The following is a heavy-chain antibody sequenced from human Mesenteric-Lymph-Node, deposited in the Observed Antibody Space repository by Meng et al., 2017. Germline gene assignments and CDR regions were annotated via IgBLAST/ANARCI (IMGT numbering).Heavy chain of an antibody. D-gene: IGHD3-22*01. J-gene: IGHJ4*02. CDR3: ARTYYYDSSGYCDY. V-gene: IGHV1-18*01. Sequence: QVRRVHAGAEVQRPGASVKVSCKASGYTFTSYGISWVRQAPGQGLEWMGWISAYNGNTNYAQKLQGRVTMTTDTSTSTAYMELRSLRSDDTAVYYCARTYYYDSSGYCDYWGQGTLVTVSS. CDR2: ISAYNGNT. CDR1: GYTFTSYG.